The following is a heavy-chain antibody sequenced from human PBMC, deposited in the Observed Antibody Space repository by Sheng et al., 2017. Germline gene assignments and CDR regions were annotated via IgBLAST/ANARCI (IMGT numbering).Heavy chain of an antibody. Sequence: QVQLQESGPGLVKPSETLSLTCTVSGYSISSGYYWGWIRQPPGKGLEWIGSIYHSGSTYYNPSLKSRVTISVDTSKNQFSLKLSSVTAADTAVYYCAMGYDSSGYHNSFDYWGQGTLVTVSS. D-gene: IGHD3-22*01. CDR2: IYHSGST. J-gene: IGHJ4*02. CDR1: GYSISSGYY. V-gene: IGHV4-38-2*02. CDR3: AMGYDSSGYHNSFDY.